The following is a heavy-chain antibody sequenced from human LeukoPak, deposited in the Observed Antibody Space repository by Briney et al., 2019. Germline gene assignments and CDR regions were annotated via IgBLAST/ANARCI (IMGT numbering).Heavy chain of an antibody. CDR2: IGGSSNSI. V-gene: IGHV3-48*01. Sequence: GGSLRLPCAASGFTFSSYGMTWVRQAPGKGLEWVSYIGGSSNSIYYADSVKGRFTISRDNARNSLYLQMNSLRAEDTAVYYCARSPIIWGQGTMVTVSS. CDR1: GFTFSSYG. CDR3: ARSPII. J-gene: IGHJ3*02.